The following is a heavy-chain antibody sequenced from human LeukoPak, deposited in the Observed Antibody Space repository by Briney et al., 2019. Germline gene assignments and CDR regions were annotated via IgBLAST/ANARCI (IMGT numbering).Heavy chain of an antibody. J-gene: IGHJ4*02. V-gene: IGHV3-7*01. D-gene: IGHD3-22*01. CDR2: IKQDGSDK. CDR1: GFTCNDYW. Sequence: GGSLRLSCAASGFTCNDYWMTWVRQAPGKGLEWVANIKQDGSDKNYVDSVKGRFTISRDNAENSLYLEMKSPRAEDTALYYCARDYEEHYYDSSGYYGYWGQGTLVTVSS. CDR3: ARDYEEHYYDSSGYYGY.